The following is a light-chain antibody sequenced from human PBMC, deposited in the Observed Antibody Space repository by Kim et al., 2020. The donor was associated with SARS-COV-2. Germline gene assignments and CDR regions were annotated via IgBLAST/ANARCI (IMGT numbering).Light chain of an antibody. CDR2: GAS. CDR3: QQYDNWPPYT. J-gene: IGKJ2*01. V-gene: IGKV3-15*01. CDR1: QSISSN. Sequence: VSPGERATLSCRASQSISSNLAWYQQKPGQAPRLLIYGASTRATGIPARFSGSGSGTDFTLTISSLQSEDFAVYYCQQYDNWPPYTFGQGTKLEI.